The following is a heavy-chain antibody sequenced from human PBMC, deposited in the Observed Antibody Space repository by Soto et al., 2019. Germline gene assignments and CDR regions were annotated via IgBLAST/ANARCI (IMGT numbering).Heavy chain of an antibody. J-gene: IGHJ4*02. D-gene: IGHD4-17*01. Sequence: ETLSLTCTGSGDSVSSSNYYWGWIRQPPGKGLEWIGSIYYSGSTYYNPSLKSRVTISVDTSKNQFSLKLSSVTAADTAVYYCARAHYGDSFDYWGQGTLVTVSS. CDR1: GDSVSSSNYY. CDR2: IYYSGST. CDR3: ARAHYGDSFDY. V-gene: IGHV4-39*01.